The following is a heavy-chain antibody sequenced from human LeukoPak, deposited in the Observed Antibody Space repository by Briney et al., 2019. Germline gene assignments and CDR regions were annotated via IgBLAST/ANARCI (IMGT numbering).Heavy chain of an antibody. CDR2: IDQDGTEK. CDR3: AELGITMIGGV. Sequence: PGGSLRLSCAASVFTFTTYWMTWVRQAPGKGLEWVANIDQDGTEKYYADSVKGRFTISRDNAKNSLYLQMNSLRAEDTAVYYCAELGITMIGGVWGKGTTVTISS. J-gene: IGHJ6*04. CDR1: VFTFTTYW. V-gene: IGHV3-7*01. D-gene: IGHD3-10*02.